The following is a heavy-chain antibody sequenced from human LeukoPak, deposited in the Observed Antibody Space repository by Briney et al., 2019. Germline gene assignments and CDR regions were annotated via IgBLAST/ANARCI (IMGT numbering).Heavy chain of an antibody. CDR3: ARHRLPRIYYDSSGYYHAAFDI. CDR2: ISSFNGYT. D-gene: IGHD3-22*01. V-gene: IGHV1-18*01. Sequence: ASVKVSCKASGGTFSSYAISWVRQAPGQGLEWMGWISSFNGYTNYPQKLQGRVTMTTDTSTSTAYMELRSLRSDDTAVYYCARHRLPRIYYDSSGYYHAAFDIWGQGTMVTVSS. CDR1: GGTFSSYA. J-gene: IGHJ3*02.